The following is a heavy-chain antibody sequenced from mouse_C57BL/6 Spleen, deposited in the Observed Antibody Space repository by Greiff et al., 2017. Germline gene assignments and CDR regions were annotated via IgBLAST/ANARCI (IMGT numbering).Heavy chain of an antibody. V-gene: IGHV14-4*01. J-gene: IGHJ2*01. CDR2: IDPENGDT. CDR3: TTGGITTVEGYFDD. D-gene: IGHD1-1*01. Sequence: EVQLQQSGAELVRPGASVKLSCTASGFNIKDDYMHWVKQRPEQGLEWIGWIDPENGDTEYASKFQGKATITADTSSNTAYLQLSSLTSEDTAVYYCTTGGITTVEGYFDDWGQGTTRTVSS. CDR1: GFNIKDDY.